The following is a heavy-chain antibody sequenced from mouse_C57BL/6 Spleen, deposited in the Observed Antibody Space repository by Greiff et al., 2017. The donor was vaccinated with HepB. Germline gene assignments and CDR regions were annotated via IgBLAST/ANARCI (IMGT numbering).Heavy chain of an antibody. CDR2: IDPETGGT. CDR1: GYTFTDYE. D-gene: IGHD1-1*01. CDR3: TRATTGGFAY. J-gene: IGHJ3*01. V-gene: IGHV1-15*01. Sequence: QVQLKESGAELVRPGASVTLSCKASGYTFTDYEMHWVKQTPVHGLEWIGAIDPETGGTAYNQKFKGKAILTADKSSSTAYMELRSLTSEDSAVYYCTRATTGGFAYWGQGTLVTVSA.